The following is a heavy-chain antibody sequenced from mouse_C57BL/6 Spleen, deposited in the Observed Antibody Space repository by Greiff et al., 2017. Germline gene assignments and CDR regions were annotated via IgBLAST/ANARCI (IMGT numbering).Heavy chain of an antibody. CDR2: IYPRSGNT. D-gene: IGHD2-4*01. J-gene: IGHJ2*01. CDR3: ARPYDYDGCFDY. CDR1: GYTFTSYG. Sequence: QVQLQQSGAELARPGASVKLSCKASGYTFTSYGISWVKQRTGQGLEWIGEIYPRSGNTYYNEKFKGKATLTADKSSSTAYMELRSLTSEDSAVYFCARPYDYDGCFDYWGQGTTLTVAS. V-gene: IGHV1-81*01.